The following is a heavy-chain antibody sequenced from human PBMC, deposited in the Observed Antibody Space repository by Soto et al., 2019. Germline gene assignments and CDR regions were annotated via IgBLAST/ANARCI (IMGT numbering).Heavy chain of an antibody. CDR3: ARDPPLSSIVVVGVDDF. CDR1: GFSFSSYN. J-gene: IGHJ4*02. D-gene: IGHD2-15*01. CDR2: ISSLSTYT. V-gene: IGHV3-21*02. Sequence: EVQLVESGGGLVKPGGSLRLSCAASGFSFSSYNMNWVRQAPGKGLEWVSSISSLSTYTNYADSVKGRFTISRDNDKNSLYLKMDSLRVEDTAVYYCARDPPLSSIVVVGVDDFWGQGTLVTVSS.